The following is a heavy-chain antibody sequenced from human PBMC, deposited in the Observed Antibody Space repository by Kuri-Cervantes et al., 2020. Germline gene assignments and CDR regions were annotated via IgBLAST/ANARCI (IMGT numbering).Heavy chain of an antibody. J-gene: IGHJ4*02. D-gene: IGHD6-19*01. Sequence: ESLKISCAVYGGSFSGYYWSWIRQPPGKGLEWIGEINHSGSTNYNPSLKSRVTISVDTSKNQFSLKLSSVTAADTAVYYCARDPGYSSGWWGYFDYWGQGTLVTVSS. V-gene: IGHV4-34*01. CDR2: INHSGST. CDR3: ARDPGYSSGWWGYFDY. CDR1: GGSFSGYY.